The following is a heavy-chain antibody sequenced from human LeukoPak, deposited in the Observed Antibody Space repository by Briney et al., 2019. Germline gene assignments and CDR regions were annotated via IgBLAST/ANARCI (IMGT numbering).Heavy chain of an antibody. Sequence: GGSLRLSCAASGFTLSSYAMSWVRQAPGKGLEWVSAISGSGGSTYYADSVKGRFTISRDNSKNTLYLQMNSLRAEDTAVYYCAKDLYYDSSGSLDYWGQGTLVTVSS. CDR3: AKDLYYDSSGSLDY. CDR1: GFTLSSYA. D-gene: IGHD3-22*01. J-gene: IGHJ4*02. V-gene: IGHV3-23*01. CDR2: ISGSGGST.